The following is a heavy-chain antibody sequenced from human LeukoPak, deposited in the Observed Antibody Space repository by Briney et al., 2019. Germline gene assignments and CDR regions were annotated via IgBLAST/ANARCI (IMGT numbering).Heavy chain of an antibody. V-gene: IGHV3-48*04. Sequence: GGSLRLSCATSGFSLGSYSMNWVRQAPGKGLDWVSYVSSGSSIIYYADSVKGRFTISRDNAKNSLYLQMNSLRAEDTAVYYCARGSSSGRGALDYWGQGTLVTVSS. D-gene: IGHD6-6*01. J-gene: IGHJ4*02. CDR2: VSSGSSII. CDR3: ARGSSSGRGALDY. CDR1: GFSLGSYS.